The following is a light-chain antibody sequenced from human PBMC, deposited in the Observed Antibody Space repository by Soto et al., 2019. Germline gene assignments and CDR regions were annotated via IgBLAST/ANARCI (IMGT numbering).Light chain of an antibody. CDR3: QQSYSTPRT. J-gene: IGKJ1*01. CDR1: QSFSNY. Sequence: DIQMTQSPSSLSASVGDRVTITCRASQSFSNYLNWYQQKPGKAPKLLIYAASTLQSGVPSRFSGSGSGTAFTLTISSLQPEDFATYYCQQSYSTPRTFGQGTKVEIK. V-gene: IGKV1-39*01. CDR2: AAS.